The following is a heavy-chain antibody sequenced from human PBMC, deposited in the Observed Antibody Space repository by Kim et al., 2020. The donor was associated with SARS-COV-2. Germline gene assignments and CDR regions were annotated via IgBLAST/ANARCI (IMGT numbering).Heavy chain of an antibody. V-gene: IGHV1-69*13. Sequence: SVKVSCKASGCTFSSYAISWVRQAPGQGLEWMGGIIPIFGTANYAQKLQGRVTITADESTSTAYMELSSLRSEDTAVYYCALRHITMVRGVIRNYYYYGMDVWGQGTTVTVSS. CDR3: ALRHITMVRGVIRNYYYYGMDV. CDR1: GCTFSSYA. J-gene: IGHJ6*02. D-gene: IGHD3-10*01. CDR2: IIPIFGTA.